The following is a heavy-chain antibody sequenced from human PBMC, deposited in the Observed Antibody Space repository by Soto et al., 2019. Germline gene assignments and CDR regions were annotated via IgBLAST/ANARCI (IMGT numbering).Heavy chain of an antibody. D-gene: IGHD6-19*01. CDR1: GFNFKKSA. CDR2: ISCCGGST. V-gene: IGHV3-23*01. CDR3: AKDDGEQWLIPHRDN. J-gene: IGHJ4*02. Sequence: EVQLLESGGGVVQPGGSLRLSCEASGFNFKKSAMAWVRQAPGEGLEWVSGISCCGGSTSYADSVKGRFSVARDDSKNTLSLQLNSLRVEDTARYYCAKDDGEQWLIPHRDNWGQGTLVTVS.